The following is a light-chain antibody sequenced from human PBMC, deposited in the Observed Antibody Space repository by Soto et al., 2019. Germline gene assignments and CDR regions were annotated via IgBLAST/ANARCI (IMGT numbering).Light chain of an antibody. V-gene: IGKV3-15*01. CDR2: GAS. J-gene: IGKJ4*01. CDR3: QQSYITPPT. CDR1: QSVSSN. Sequence: EIVLTQSPATLSLSPGERATLSCRASQSVSSNLAWYQQKPGQAPRLLIYGASTRATGIPARFSGSGSGTEFTLTISSLQPEDFATYYCQQSYITPPTFGGGTKVDIK.